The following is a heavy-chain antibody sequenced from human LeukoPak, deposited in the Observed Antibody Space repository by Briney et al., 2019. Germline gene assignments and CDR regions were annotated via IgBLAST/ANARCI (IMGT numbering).Heavy chain of an antibody. J-gene: IGHJ5*02. CDR3: ASYGSGSRKVPYNWFDP. D-gene: IGHD3-10*01. V-gene: IGHV1-69*13. CDR2: IIPIFGTA. CDR1: GGTFSSYA. Sequence: SVKVSCKASGGTFSSYAISWVRQAPGQALEWMGGIIPIFGTANYAQKFQGRVTITADESTSTAYMELSSLRSEDTAVYYCASYGSGSRKVPYNWFDPWGQGTLVTVSS.